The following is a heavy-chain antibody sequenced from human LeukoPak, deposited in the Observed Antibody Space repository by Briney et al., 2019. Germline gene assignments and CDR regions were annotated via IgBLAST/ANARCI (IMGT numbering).Heavy chain of an antibody. D-gene: IGHD2-2*01. CDR1: GLTFSSYG. V-gene: IGHV3-33*01. Sequence: GGSLRLSCAASGLTFSSYGMHWVRQAPGKGLEWVAVIWYDGSNKYYADSVKGRFTISRDNSKNTLYLQMNSLRAEDTAVYYCARGRQADCSSTSCYGFDYWGQGTLVTVSS. CDR2: IWYDGSNK. CDR3: ARGRQADCSSTSCYGFDY. J-gene: IGHJ4*02.